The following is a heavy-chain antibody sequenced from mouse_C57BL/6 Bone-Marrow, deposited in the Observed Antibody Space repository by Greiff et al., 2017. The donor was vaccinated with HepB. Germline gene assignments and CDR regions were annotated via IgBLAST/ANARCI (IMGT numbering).Heavy chain of an antibody. CDR3: ARLTFLYYYAMDY. CDR1: GYTFTSYW. CDR2: INPSSGYT. J-gene: IGHJ4*01. Sequence: VQLQQSGAVLAKPGASVKLSCKASGYTFTSYWMHWVKQRPGQGLEWIGYINPSSGYTKYNQKFKDKATLTADKSSSTAYMQLSSLTYEDSAVYYCARLTFLYYYAMDYWGQGTSVTVSS. V-gene: IGHV1-7*01.